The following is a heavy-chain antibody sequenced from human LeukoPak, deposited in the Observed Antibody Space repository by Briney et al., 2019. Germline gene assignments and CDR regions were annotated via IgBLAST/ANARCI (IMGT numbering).Heavy chain of an antibody. CDR1: GFTFSSYA. CDR3: ANLVYYYDSSGYYSFQH. CDR2: ISGSGGST. V-gene: IGHV3-23*01. Sequence: GGSLRLSCAASGFTFSSYAMSWVRQAPGKGLEWVSAISGSGGSTYYADSVKGRFTISRDNSKNTLYLQMNSLRAEDTAVYYCANLVYYYDSSGYYSFQHWGQGTLVTVSS. J-gene: IGHJ1*01. D-gene: IGHD3-22*01.